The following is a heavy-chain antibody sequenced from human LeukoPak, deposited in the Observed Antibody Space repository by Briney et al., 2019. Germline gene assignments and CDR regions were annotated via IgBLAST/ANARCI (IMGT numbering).Heavy chain of an antibody. CDR3: ARVPGGVFDF. CDR1: SGSFNSYF. V-gene: IGHV4-34*01. D-gene: IGHD3-10*01. CDR2: LSESGGT. J-gene: IGHJ4*02. Sequence: PSETLSLTCAVYSGSFNSYFWSGIRQVPGKGLEWIAELSESGGTNYNPSLESRVTISVDTSKNQFSLNLTSVTAADTAIYYCARVPGGVFDFWGQGALVTVSS.